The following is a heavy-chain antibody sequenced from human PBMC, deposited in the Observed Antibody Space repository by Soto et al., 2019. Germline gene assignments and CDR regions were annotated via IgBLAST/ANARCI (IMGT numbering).Heavy chain of an antibody. D-gene: IGHD5-18*01. CDR1: GYTFTSYG. J-gene: IGHJ4*02. CDR3: ARGPTVETESY. Sequence: QVPLVQSGAEVKKPGASVKVSCKASGYTFTSYGISWVRQAPGQGLEWMGWISAYNGNTNYAQKLQGRVTMTPDTPTSTADMELRSLRSDDTAVYCCARGPTVETESYWGQGTLITVSS. V-gene: IGHV1-18*01. CDR2: ISAYNGNT.